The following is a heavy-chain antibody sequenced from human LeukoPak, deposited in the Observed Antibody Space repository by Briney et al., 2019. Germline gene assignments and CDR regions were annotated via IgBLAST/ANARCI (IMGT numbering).Heavy chain of an antibody. Sequence: GGSLRLSCAASGFTVSSNYMSWVRQAPGKGLEWVSVIYSGGSTYYADSVKGRFTISRDNSKSTVYLQMNSLRAEDTAFYYCAKEIYFGSGSYPDYWGQGTLVTVSS. D-gene: IGHD3-10*01. CDR3: AKEIYFGSGSYPDY. J-gene: IGHJ4*02. V-gene: IGHV3-53*05. CDR1: GFTVSSNY. CDR2: IYSGGST.